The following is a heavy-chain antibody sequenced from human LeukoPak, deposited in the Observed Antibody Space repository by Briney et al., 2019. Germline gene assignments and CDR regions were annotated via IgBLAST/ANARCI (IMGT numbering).Heavy chain of an antibody. Sequence: GRSLRLSCAASGFTFTSYAMYWVRQAPGKGLEWVAVISYDGSNKYSADSVKGRFTVSRDNSKNTLYLQMNSLRAEDTAVYYCASDRYYYDSSGYYSHYWYFDLWGRGTLVTVSS. J-gene: IGHJ2*01. V-gene: IGHV3-30*04. CDR1: GFTFTSYA. CDR2: ISYDGSNK. D-gene: IGHD3-22*01. CDR3: ASDRYYYDSSGYYSHYWYFDL.